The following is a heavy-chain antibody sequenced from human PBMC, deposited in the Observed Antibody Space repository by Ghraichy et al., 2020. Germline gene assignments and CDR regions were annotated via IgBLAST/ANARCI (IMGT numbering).Heavy chain of an antibody. CDR3: ARDLRIHNY. V-gene: IGHV3-74*01. CDR1: GFTFSSYW. Sequence: GGSLRLFCAASGFTFSSYWMHWVRQAPGKGLVWVSRINTDGTDTYYADSVEGRFTISRDNAKNTVYLQMNSLRAEDTAVYYCARDLRIHNYWGQGTLVTVSS. D-gene: IGHD2-15*01. CDR2: INTDGTDT. J-gene: IGHJ4*02.